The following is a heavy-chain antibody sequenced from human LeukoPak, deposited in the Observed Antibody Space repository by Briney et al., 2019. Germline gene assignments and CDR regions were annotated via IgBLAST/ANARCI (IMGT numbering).Heavy chain of an antibody. J-gene: IGHJ4*02. Sequence: SQTLSLACAISGDSVSSNSAAWNWIRQSPSRGLEWLGRTYYTSKWYNDYAVSVKSRITINPDTSKNQSSLQLNSVTPEDTALYYCARDINPWSGYSGFDYWGQGTLVTVSS. CDR1: GDSVSSNSAA. CDR2: TYYTSKWYN. CDR3: ARDINPWSGYSGFDY. V-gene: IGHV6-1*01. D-gene: IGHD3-3*01.